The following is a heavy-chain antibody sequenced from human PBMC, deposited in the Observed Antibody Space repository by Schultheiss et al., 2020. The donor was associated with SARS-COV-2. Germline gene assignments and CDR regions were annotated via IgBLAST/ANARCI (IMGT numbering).Heavy chain of an antibody. CDR3: GKDQPPLMAVAGLAFDI. Sequence: GGSLRLSCAASGFTFSSYAMSWVRQAPGKGLEWVAVISYDGSNIYYADSVKGRFTISRDNSKNTLYLQMNSLRAEDTAVYYCGKDQPPLMAVAGLAFDIWGQGTMVTVSS. J-gene: IGHJ3*02. CDR1: GFTFSSYA. D-gene: IGHD6-13*01. CDR2: ISYDGSNI. V-gene: IGHV3-30*18.